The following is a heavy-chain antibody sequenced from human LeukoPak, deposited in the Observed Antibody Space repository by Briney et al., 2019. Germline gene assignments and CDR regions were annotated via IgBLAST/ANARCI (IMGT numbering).Heavy chain of an antibody. CDR3: ARGSRVAYSSDDY. CDR2: ISSSSSYI. D-gene: IGHD6-25*01. V-gene: IGHV3-21*01. Sequence: PGGSLRLSCAASGSTFSSYSMNWVRQAPGKGLEWVSSISSSSSYIYYADSVKGRFTISRDNAKNSLYLQMNSLRAEDTAVYYCARGSRVAYSSDDYWGQGTLVTVSS. CDR1: GSTFSSYS. J-gene: IGHJ4*02.